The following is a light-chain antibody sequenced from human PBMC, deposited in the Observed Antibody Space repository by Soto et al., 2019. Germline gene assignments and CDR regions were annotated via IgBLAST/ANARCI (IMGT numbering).Light chain of an antibody. Sequence: EILLTQSPGTLCLSPGERATLSRRSSQTVTSSFLAWYQQKPGQAPRLLIYGASNRATDIPDRFSGSGSGTAFTLAISRVGPEDSAVYFCQQYGGSPAITVGQGTRLEIK. CDR2: GAS. CDR3: QQYGGSPAIT. V-gene: IGKV3-20*01. CDR1: QTVTSSF. J-gene: IGKJ5*01.